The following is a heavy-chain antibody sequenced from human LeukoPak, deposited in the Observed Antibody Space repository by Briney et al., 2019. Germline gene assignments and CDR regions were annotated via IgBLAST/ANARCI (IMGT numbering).Heavy chain of an antibody. CDR1: GFTFSSYA. D-gene: IGHD5-18*01. CDR3: AGGYPVDYYYYYGMDV. J-gene: IGHJ6*02. V-gene: IGHV3-23*01. CDR2: ISGSGGST. Sequence: GGSLRLSCAASGFTFSSYAMSWVRQAPGKGLEWVSAISGSGGSTYYADSVKGRFTISRDNSKNTLYLQMNSLRAEDTAVYYCAGGYPVDYYYYYGMDVWGQGTTVTVSS.